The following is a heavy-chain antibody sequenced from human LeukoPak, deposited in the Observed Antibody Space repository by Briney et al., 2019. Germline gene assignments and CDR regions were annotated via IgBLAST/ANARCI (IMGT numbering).Heavy chain of an antibody. D-gene: IGHD4-11*01. CDR1: GGSISSYY. V-gene: IGHV4-59*01. J-gene: IGHJ5*02. CDR2: IYYSGST. CDR3: ARAKGLPTYNWFDP. Sequence: PSKTLSLTCTVSGGSISSYYWSWIRQPPGKGLEWIGYIYYSGSTNYNPSLKSRVTISVDTSKNQFSLKLSSVTAADTAVYYCARAKGLPTYNWFDPWGQGTLVTVSS.